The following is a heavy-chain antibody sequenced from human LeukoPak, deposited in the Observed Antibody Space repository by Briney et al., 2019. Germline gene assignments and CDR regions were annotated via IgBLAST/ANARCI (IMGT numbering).Heavy chain of an antibody. CDR1: GDSISSSSYF. V-gene: IGHV4-39*07. Sequence: SETLSLTCNVSGDSISSSSYFWGWIRQPPGKGLEWIGSIYFSGRTYYNMSLKSRVIIPIDTSKNQFSLKVNSVTAADTAVYYYARDNLYGSGTDYWGQGSLVTVSS. J-gene: IGHJ4*02. D-gene: IGHD3-10*01. CDR3: ARDNLYGSGTDY. CDR2: IYFSGRT.